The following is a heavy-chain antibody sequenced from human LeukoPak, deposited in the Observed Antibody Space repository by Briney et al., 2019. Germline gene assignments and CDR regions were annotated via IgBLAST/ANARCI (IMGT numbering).Heavy chain of an antibody. Sequence: GGSLRLSCAAPGFTISNYWMNWVRQAPGKGLEWLANIRRGGSEEYYVDSVKGRFTISRDNTKNSLYLQMNSLRVEDTAVYYCARALIAADNYWGQGTLVTVSS. CDR2: IRRGGSEE. CDR3: ARALIAADNY. V-gene: IGHV3-7*04. J-gene: IGHJ4*02. D-gene: IGHD6-6*01. CDR1: GFTISNYW.